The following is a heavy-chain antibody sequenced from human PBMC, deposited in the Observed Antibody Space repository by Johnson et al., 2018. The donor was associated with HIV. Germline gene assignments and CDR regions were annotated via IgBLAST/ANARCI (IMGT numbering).Heavy chain of an antibody. Sequence: VQLVESGGGVVQPGGSLRLSCAASGFTFSSYDMHWVRQAPGKGLEWVSAIGTAGDTYYPGSVKGRFTISRDNAKHSRYLQMNSLGREDTAGYYCARGRGYGLAWGWALEIWGRGTRVTVSS. D-gene: IGHD3-16*01. CDR2: IGTAGDT. V-gene: IGHV3-13*01. CDR1: GFTFSSYD. J-gene: IGHJ3*02. CDR3: ARGRGYGLAWGWALEI.